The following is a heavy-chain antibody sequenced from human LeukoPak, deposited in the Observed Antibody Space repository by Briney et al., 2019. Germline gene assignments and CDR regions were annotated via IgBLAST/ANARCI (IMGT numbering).Heavy chain of an antibody. CDR1: GDSVSSNSAA. Sequence: SQTLSLTCAISGDSVSSNSAAWDWIRQSPSRGLEWLGRTFYRSKWYSDYALSVKSRITISPDTSKNQFSLQLNSVTPEDTAVYYCARMVGVDIDYWGRGTLVTVSS. CDR3: ARMVGVDIDY. CDR2: TFYRSKWYS. J-gene: IGHJ4*02. D-gene: IGHD1-26*01. V-gene: IGHV6-1*01.